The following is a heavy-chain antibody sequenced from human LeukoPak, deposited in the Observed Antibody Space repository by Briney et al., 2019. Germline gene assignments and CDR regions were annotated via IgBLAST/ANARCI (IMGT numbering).Heavy chain of an antibody. Sequence: GGSLRLSCVVSGFTFSNYGMHWVRQAPGKGLEWVAIISYDGTKKYYAGSVKGRFTISRDNSNTTLFLQMNTLRPEDTAVYFCVKGRRHDILAGWGQGTLVTVSS. CDR1: GFTFSNYG. CDR3: VKGRRHDILAG. CDR2: ISYDGTKK. J-gene: IGHJ4*02. D-gene: IGHD3-9*01. V-gene: IGHV3-30*19.